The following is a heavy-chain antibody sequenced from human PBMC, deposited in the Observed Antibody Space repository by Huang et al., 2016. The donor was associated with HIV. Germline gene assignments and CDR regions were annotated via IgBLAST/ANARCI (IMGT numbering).Heavy chain of an antibody. CDR2: MKSEGSST. Sequence: EVQLVESGGGLVQPGGSLRLSCAASGFSISSYWMHWVRQAPGKGLVWVSRMKSEGSSTSYADSVKGRFTISRDNDKNTLYLQMNSLRAEDTAVYYCARDPRIQSWLNFFDYWGQGTLVSVSS. CDR1: GFSISSYW. V-gene: IGHV3-74*01. CDR3: ARDPRIQSWLNFFDY. J-gene: IGHJ4*02. D-gene: IGHD3-22*01.